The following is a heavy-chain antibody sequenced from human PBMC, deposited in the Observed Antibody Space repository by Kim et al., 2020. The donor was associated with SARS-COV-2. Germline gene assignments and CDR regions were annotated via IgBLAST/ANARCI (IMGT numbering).Heavy chain of an antibody. V-gene: IGHV4-39*01. D-gene: IGHD6-13*01. Sequence: YNPALKRRVTISVDTSKNQISLKRSSVTAADTAVYYCARRPIAAAGTGDYWGQGTLVTVSS. CDR3: ARRPIAAAGTGDY. J-gene: IGHJ4*02.